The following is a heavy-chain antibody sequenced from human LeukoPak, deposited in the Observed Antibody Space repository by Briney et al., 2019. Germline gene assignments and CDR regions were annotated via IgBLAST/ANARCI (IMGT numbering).Heavy chain of an antibody. V-gene: IGHV4-34*01. CDR2: VDQSRST. D-gene: IGHD1-1*01. J-gene: IGHJ4*02. Sequence: PADTLSLTCAVFGGSFSSYYLHWLRQSPGKGQEWIGEVDQSRSTKYNPSLKSRVTISVDTSKNQFSLNLNSVAAADTAVYYCVIYIMPTPTTDYWGQGTLVTVSS. CDR3: VIYIMPTPTTDY. CDR1: GGSFSSYY.